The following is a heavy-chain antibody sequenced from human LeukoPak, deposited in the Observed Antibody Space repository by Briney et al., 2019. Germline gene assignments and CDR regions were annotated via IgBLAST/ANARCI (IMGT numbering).Heavy chain of an antibody. D-gene: IGHD2-2*01. Sequence: GGSLRLSCAASGFTVSSNEMSWVRQAPGKGLEWVSSISGGSTYYADSRKGRFTISRDNSKNTLYLQMNSLRAEDTAVYYCAKYVVVPAAKSAFDYWGQGTLVTVSS. CDR3: AKYVVVPAAKSAFDY. CDR1: GFTVSSNE. J-gene: IGHJ4*02. V-gene: IGHV3-38-3*01. CDR2: ISGGST.